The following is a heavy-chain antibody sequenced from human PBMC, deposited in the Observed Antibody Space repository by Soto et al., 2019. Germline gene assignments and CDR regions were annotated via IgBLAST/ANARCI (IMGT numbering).Heavy chain of an antibody. CDR2: ITSGSGAT. CDR3: AKRLPFYFDY. CDR1: GFTFSTHA. D-gene: IGHD4-17*01. V-gene: IGHV3-23*01. J-gene: IGHJ4*02. Sequence: GGSLRLSCGASGFTFSTHAMAWVRQTPGKGLEWVSSITSGSGATHYADSVKGRFSISRDNSKNTLFLQMNSLRAEDTAIYFCAKRLPFYFDYWGQGTLVTVSS.